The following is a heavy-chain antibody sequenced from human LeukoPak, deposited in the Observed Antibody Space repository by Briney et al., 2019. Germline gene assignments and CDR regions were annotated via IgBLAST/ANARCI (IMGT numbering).Heavy chain of an antibody. V-gene: IGHV3-13*01. CDR2: IGTAGDT. D-gene: IGHD2-15*01. CDR3: ARDRGGGHMDV. J-gene: IGHJ6*03. CDR1: GFTFSNYD. Sequence: GGSLRLSCAASGFTFSNYDMHWVRQAKGKGLEWVSAIGTAGDTYYPGSVKGRFTISRENAKNSLYLQMNSLRAGDTAVYYCARDRGGGHMDVWGKGTTVTISS.